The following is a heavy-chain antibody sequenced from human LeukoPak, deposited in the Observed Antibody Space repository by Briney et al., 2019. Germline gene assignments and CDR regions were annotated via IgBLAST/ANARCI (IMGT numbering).Heavy chain of an antibody. Sequence: PGGSLRLSCAASGFTVSSNYMSWVRQAPGKGLEWVSVIYSGGSTYYAGSVEGRFTISRDNSKHTLYLQMNSLRVEDTAVYYCARGATTAGAQGDYWGQGTQVTVSS. J-gene: IGHJ4*02. CDR2: IYSGGST. V-gene: IGHV3-53*01. CDR3: ARGATTAGAQGDY. CDR1: GFTVSSNY. D-gene: IGHD6-13*01.